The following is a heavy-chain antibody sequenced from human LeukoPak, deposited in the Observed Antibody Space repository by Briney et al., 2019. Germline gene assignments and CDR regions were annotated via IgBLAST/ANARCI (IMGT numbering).Heavy chain of an antibody. Sequence: GRSLRLSCSASGFTFSGYAMHWVRQAPGQGLEYLSAISSSSGISTYYADSVKGRFTISRDNSKNMVHLQMSSLRAEDTAVYYCVRGSGWFDPWGQGTLVTVSS. CDR2: ISSSSGIST. D-gene: IGHD1-14*01. J-gene: IGHJ5*02. CDR1: GFTFSGYA. CDR3: VRGSGWFDP. V-gene: IGHV3-64D*06.